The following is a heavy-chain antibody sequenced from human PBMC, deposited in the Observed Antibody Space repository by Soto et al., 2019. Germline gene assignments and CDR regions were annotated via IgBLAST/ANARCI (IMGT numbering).Heavy chain of an antibody. CDR2: IYYSGST. CDR1: GYSISSSNW. V-gene: IGHV4-28*03. D-gene: IGHD3-22*01. Sequence: SETLSLTCAVSGYSISSSNWWGWIRQPPGRDLEWIGYIYYSGSTYYHPSLESRLTISIDTSKNQFSLKLSSVTAADTAVYYCARASMIGVPGFFDVWGRGTLVTVSS. CDR3: ARASMIGVPGFFDV. J-gene: IGHJ2*01.